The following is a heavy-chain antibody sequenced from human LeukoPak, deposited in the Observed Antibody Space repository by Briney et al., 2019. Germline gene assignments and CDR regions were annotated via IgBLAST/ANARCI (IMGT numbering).Heavy chain of an antibody. D-gene: IGHD4-17*01. V-gene: IGHV3-21*01. Sequence: GGSLRLSCAGSGFTFSSYTMNWVRQAPGKGLEWVSSISSSATYIYYADSVRGRFTISRDNAKNSLFLHMNSLRAEDTAVYYCATWDDYGDYVAFEYWGQGTLVTVSS. CDR3: ATWDDYGDYVAFEY. CDR1: GFTFSSYT. CDR2: ISSSATYI. J-gene: IGHJ4*02.